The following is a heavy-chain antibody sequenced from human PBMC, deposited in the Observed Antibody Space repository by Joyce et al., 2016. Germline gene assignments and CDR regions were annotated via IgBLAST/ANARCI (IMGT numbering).Heavy chain of an antibody. D-gene: IGHD2-2*01. J-gene: IGHJ5*02. Sequence: QVHLVESGGGVVQPGRSLRLSCSASGFTFSIYGMHWVRQAPGKGLEWVAVISYDGSNKYYADSVRGRFTISRDDGKNMLYLQMDSLRPEDTAVYYCARDMSSSSTPDTDNWFDPWGQGTLVTVSS. CDR2: ISYDGSNK. V-gene: IGHV3-30*03. CDR1: GFTFSIYG. CDR3: ARDMSSSSTPDTDNWFDP.